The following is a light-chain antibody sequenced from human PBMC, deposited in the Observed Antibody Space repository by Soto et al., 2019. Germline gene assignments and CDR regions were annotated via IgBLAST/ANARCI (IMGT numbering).Light chain of an antibody. CDR2: LSSDGSH. V-gene: IGLV4-69*01. CDR3: QTWDTGARVV. CDR1: SGHSSYA. Sequence: QSVLTQSPSASASLGASVKLTCTLSSGHSSYAIAWHQQQPEKGPRYLMKLSSDGSHSKGDGIPDRFSGSSSGAERYLTISSLQSEDEADYYCQTWDTGARVVFGGGTKETVL. J-gene: IGLJ2*01.